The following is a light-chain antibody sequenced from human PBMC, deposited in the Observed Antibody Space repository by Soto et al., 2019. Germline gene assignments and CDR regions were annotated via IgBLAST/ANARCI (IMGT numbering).Light chain of an antibody. CDR1: QSVSSSY. V-gene: IGKV3-20*01. Sequence: EIVLTQSPGTLSLSPGERATLSCRASQSVSSSYLAWYQQKPGQAPRLLIYGASSRATGIPDRFSGSESGTDFNLTISRLEPEDCAVYYCQQYGNSRGTVGQGTKVEIK. CDR2: GAS. CDR3: QQYGNSRGT. J-gene: IGKJ1*01.